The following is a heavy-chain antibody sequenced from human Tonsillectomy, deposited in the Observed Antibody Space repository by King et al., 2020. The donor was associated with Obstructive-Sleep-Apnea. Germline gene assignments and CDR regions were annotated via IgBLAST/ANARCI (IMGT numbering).Heavy chain of an antibody. Sequence: HVQLQQWGAGLLKPSETLSLTCAVYGGSFSGYYWSWIRQPPGKGLEWIGEINHSGSTNYNPSLKSRVTISVDTSKNQFSLTLSPVSAADTAVYYCARGGGYYDTSAYRSDYFDYWGRGTLVTVSS. CDR2: INHSGST. V-gene: IGHV4-34*01. D-gene: IGHD3-22*01. J-gene: IGHJ4*02. CDR1: GGSFSGYY. CDR3: ARGGGYYDTSAYRSDYFDY.